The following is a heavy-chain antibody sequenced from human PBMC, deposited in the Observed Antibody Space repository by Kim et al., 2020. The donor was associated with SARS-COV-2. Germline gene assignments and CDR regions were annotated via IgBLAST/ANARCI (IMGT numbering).Heavy chain of an antibody. CDR1: GGSISSSNW. V-gene: IGHV4-4*02. CDR2: IYHSGST. CDR3: ASLWGRSGYDFDY. D-gene: IGHD5-12*01. Sequence: SETLSLTCAVSGGSISSSNWWSWVRQPPGKGLEWIGEIYHSGSTNYNPSLKSRVTISVDKSKNQFSLKLSSVTAADTAVYYCASLWGRSGYDFDYWGQGTLVTVSS. J-gene: IGHJ4*02.